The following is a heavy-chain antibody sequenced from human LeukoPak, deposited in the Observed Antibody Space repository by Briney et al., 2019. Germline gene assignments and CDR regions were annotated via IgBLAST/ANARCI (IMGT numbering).Heavy chain of an antibody. CDR3: ARDVSEDYRVWGSYRSDS. D-gene: IGHD3-16*02. CDR2: VTGSGGTT. CDR1: GFTFSSYA. V-gene: IGHV3-23*01. J-gene: IGHJ4*02. Sequence: GGSLRLSCAASGFTFSSYAMHWVRQAPGKGLEWVSSVTGSGGTTYYADSVKGRFTISRDHSKNTLYLQMNSLRAEDTAVYYCARDVSEDYRVWGSYRSDSWGQGTLVTVSS.